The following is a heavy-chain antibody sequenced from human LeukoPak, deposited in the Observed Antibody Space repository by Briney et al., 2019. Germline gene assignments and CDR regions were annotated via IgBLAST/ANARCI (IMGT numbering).Heavy chain of an antibody. CDR1: GGSFSGYY. CDR3: AMSITMVIVIVKRPPTIDY. V-gene: IGHV4-34*01. Sequence: SETLSLTCVVYGGSFSGYYWSWIRQPPGSGLEWIGDINHSGSTNYNPSLKSRVTISVDTSKNQFSLKLSSVTAADTAVYYCAMSITMVIVIVKRPPTIDYWGQGTLVTVSS. J-gene: IGHJ4*02. CDR2: INHSGST. D-gene: IGHD3-22*01.